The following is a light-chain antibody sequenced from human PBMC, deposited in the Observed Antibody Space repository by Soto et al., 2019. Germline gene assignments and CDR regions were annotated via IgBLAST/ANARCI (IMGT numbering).Light chain of an antibody. CDR2: GAS. V-gene: IGKV3-15*01. CDR1: HSVTSDY. CDR3: QQYNNWPPIT. Sequence: EIVLTQSPGTLSLSPGERATLSCRASHSVTSDYLAWYQQKPGQAPRLLIYGASTRATGIPARFSGSGSGTELTLTISSLQSEDFAVYYCQQYNNWPPITFGQGTRLEI. J-gene: IGKJ5*01.